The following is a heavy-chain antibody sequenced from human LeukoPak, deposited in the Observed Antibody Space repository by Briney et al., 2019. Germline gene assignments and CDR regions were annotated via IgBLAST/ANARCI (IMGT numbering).Heavy chain of an antibody. D-gene: IGHD2-15*01. V-gene: IGHV3-30*18. CDR1: GFTFSGYG. Sequence: GRSLRLSCAASGFTFSGYGMHWVRQAPGKGLEWVAVISYDGSNKYYADSVKGRFTISRDNSKNTLYQQMNSLRAEDTAVYYCAKGSRIVVVVAADYWGQGTLVTASS. CDR3: AKGSRIVVVVAADY. CDR2: ISYDGSNK. J-gene: IGHJ4*02.